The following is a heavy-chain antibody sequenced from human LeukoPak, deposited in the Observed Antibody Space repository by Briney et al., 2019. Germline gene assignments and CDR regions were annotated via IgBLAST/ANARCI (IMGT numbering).Heavy chain of an antibody. CDR2: INPSGGST. Sequence: ASVKVSCKASGYTFTSYYMHWVRQAPGQGLEWMGIINPSGGSTSYAQKFQGRVTMTRDTSTSTVYMELSSLRSEDTAVYYCARISANYYGSGSYYFWGQGTLVTVSS. D-gene: IGHD3-10*01. V-gene: IGHV1-46*01. CDR3: ARISANYYGSGSYYF. CDR1: GYTFTSYY. J-gene: IGHJ4*02.